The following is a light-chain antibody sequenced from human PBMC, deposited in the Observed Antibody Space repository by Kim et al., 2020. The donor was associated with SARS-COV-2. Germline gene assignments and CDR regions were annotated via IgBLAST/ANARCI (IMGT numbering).Light chain of an antibody. CDR3: SAYGGNGWV. J-gene: IGLJ3*02. Sequence: QSVLTQPPSASASPGQSVTISCTGSSSDVGGYNHVSWYRQHPGKAPKLMIYEVNQRPSGVPDRFYGSKSGNTASLTVSGLQAEDEADFFCSAYGGNGWVFGGGTQLTVL. CDR2: EVN. V-gene: IGLV2-8*01. CDR1: SSDVGGYNH.